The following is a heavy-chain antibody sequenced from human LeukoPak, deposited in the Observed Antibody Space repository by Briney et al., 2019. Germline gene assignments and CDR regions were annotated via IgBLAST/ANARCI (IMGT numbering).Heavy chain of an antibody. D-gene: IGHD2-2*01. CDR3: GRHRGGVPAAMVDWFDP. Sequence: SETLSLTCAVSGYSISSGYYWGWIRQPPGKGLEWIGSIYHSGSTYYNPSLKSRVTISVDTSKNQFSLKLSSVTAADTAVYYCGRHRGGVPAAMVDWFDPWGQGTLVTVSS. CDR2: IYHSGST. J-gene: IGHJ5*02. V-gene: IGHV4-38-2*01. CDR1: GYSISSGYY.